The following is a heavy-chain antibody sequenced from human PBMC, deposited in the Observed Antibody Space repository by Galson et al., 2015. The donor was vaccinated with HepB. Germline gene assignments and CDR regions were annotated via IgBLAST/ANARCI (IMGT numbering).Heavy chain of an antibody. J-gene: IGHJ6*03. Sequence: SLRLSCAASGFTFSSYGMHWVRQAPGKGLEWVAVIWYDGSNKYHADSMKGRFTISRDNSKNTLYLQMNSLRADDTAVYYCAREGSRGGYYYYYMDVWGKGTTVTVSS. CDR3: AREGSRGGYYYYYMDV. D-gene: IGHD2-15*01. CDR2: IWYDGSNK. V-gene: IGHV3-33*01. CDR1: GFTFSSYG.